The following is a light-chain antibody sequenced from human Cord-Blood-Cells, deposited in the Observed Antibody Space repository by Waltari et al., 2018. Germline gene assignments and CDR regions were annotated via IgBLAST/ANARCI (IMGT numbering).Light chain of an antibody. CDR3: QQYNSYSGT. V-gene: IGKV1-5*03. J-gene: IGKJ1*01. Sequence: DIQMTQSPSTLSASVGDRVTITCRASQSISSWLAWYQQKSGKAPKLLSYKASSLESGVPSRFSGSGSGTEFTLTISSLQPDDFATYYCQQYNSYSGTFGQGTKVEIK. CDR1: QSISSW. CDR2: KAS.